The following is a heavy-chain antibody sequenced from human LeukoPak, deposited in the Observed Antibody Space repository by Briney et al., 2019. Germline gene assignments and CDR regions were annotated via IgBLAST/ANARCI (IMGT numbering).Heavy chain of an antibody. V-gene: IGHV4-59*01. CDR3: AREVVVPAANWFDP. CDR1: GGSISSYY. CDR2: IYYSGST. D-gene: IGHD2-2*01. J-gene: IGHJ5*02. Sequence: SETLSLTCTVSGGSISSYYWSWIRQPPGKGLEWIGYIYYSGSTNYNPSLKSRVTISVDTSKNQFSLKLSSVTAADTAVYYCAREVVVPAANWFDPWGQGTLVAVSS.